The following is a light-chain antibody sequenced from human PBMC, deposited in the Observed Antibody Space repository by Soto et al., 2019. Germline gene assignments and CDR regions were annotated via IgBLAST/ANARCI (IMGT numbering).Light chain of an antibody. J-gene: IGKJ5*01. V-gene: IGKV3-11*01. CDR3: QQRSNWPIT. CDR2: DTS. CDR1: QSISSY. Sequence: ESVLTQSPATLSLSPGERATLSCRASQSISSYFAWYQQKPGQAPRLLIYDTSTRATGIPARFSGSGSGTDLTLTISSLEPEDFAVYYCQQRSNWPITFGQGTRLEIK.